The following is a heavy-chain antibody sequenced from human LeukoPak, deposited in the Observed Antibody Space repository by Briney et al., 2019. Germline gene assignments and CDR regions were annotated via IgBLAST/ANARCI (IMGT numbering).Heavy chain of an antibody. CDR3: ARDLRFRHYMDV. CDR1: GFTFSSYA. J-gene: IGHJ6*03. Sequence: GGSLRLSCAASGFTFSSYAMHWVRQAPGKGLEWVAVISYDGSNKYYADSVKGRFTISRDNSKNTLYLQMNSLRAEDTAVYYCARDLRFRHYMDVWGKGTTVTVSS. CDR2: ISYDGSNK. V-gene: IGHV3-30-3*01. D-gene: IGHD3-10*01.